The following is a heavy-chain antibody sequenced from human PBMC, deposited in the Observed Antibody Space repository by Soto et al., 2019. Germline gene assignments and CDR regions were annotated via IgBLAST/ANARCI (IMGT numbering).Heavy chain of an antibody. CDR1: GGTVSNYA. V-gene: IGHV1-69*12. D-gene: IGHD1-1*01. CDR3: ARGPDDAGYFDY. J-gene: IGHJ4*02. Sequence: QVRLVQSGAEVKKPGSSVKGSCTASGGTVSNYAISWVRQAPGQGLEWMGGIILPFGTPNYAQKFQGRVTITADESMTTADMELIGLRSEDTAVYYCARGPDDAGYFDYGGRGTLVTVSS. CDR2: IILPFGTP.